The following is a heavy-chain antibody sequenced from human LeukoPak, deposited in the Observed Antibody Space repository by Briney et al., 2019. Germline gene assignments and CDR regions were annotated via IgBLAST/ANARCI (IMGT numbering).Heavy chain of an antibody. D-gene: IGHD3-9*01. J-gene: IGHJ3*02. V-gene: IGHV7-4-1*02. CDR3: ARGAGDWLLTPYAFDI. Sequence: ASVKVSCKASGYTFTSYAINWVRQAPGQGLEWMGWINTNTGSPTYAQGFTGRFVFSLDTSVSTAYLQISSLKAEDTAVYYCARGAGDWLLTPYAFDIWGQGTMVTVSS. CDR2: INTNTGSP. CDR1: GYTFTSYA.